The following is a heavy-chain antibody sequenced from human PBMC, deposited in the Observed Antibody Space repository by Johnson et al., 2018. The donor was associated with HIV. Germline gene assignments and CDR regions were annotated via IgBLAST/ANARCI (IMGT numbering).Heavy chain of an antibody. CDR3: AKDGRDMVTRGAFDI. D-gene: IGHD5-18*01. J-gene: IGHJ3*02. V-gene: IGHV3-53*01. Sequence: VQLVESGGGLIQRGGSLRLSCVASDFSVSKNYMSWVSQAPGKGLEWVSGMHSGGSVLYAESVRGRFTISRDNSKNTLYLQMTSLRAEDTAVYYCAKDGRDMVTRGAFDIWGQGTVVTVSS. CDR1: DFSVSKNY. CDR2: MHSGGSV.